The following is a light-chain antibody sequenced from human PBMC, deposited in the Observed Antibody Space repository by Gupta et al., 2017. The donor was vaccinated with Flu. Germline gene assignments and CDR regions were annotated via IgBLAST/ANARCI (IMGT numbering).Light chain of an antibody. Sequence: GYRVTITGLVSQTINHWLAWYQQKPGKVPKLLISKASNLESGVPSRFSGSGSGIDFTLTISSLQPDDFATYYCQQYNTYPITFGQGTRLEIK. CDR2: KAS. V-gene: IGKV1-5*03. J-gene: IGKJ5*01. CDR1: QTINHW. CDR3: QQYNTYPIT.